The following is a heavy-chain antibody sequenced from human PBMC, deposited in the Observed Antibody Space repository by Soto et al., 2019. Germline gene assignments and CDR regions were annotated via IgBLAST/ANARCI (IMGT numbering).Heavy chain of an antibody. CDR3: ARQPDYNILTGYLYYFDY. Sequence: GESLKISCKASGYTFTSYWIGWVRQMPGKGLEWMGFIYPGDSDARYSPSFEGQVTISVDTSINTAYLRWNSLKASDTAIYYCARQPDYNILTGYLYYFDYWGQGTPVTVSS. CDR1: GYTFTSYW. V-gene: IGHV5-51*01. CDR2: IYPGDSDA. D-gene: IGHD3-9*01. J-gene: IGHJ4*02.